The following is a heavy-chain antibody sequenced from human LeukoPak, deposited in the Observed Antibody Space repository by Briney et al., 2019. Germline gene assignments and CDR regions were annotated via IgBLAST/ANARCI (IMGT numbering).Heavy chain of an antibody. D-gene: IGHD7-27*01. CDR1: GGSIGTYY. Sequence: SETVSLTCTVSGGSIGTYYWSWIRQPAGKGLEWIGRIFTTGGANYNPSLKSRVTMSLDTSKNLFSLKLNSVTAPDTAVYYCVRDGPSWGLLWSQGALVTASS. CDR2: IFTTGGA. CDR3: VRDGPSWGLL. V-gene: IGHV4-4*07. J-gene: IGHJ4*02.